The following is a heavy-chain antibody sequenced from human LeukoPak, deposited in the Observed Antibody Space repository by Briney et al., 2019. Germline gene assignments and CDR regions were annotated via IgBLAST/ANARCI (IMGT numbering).Heavy chain of an antibody. V-gene: IGHV4-31*03. D-gene: IGHD3-22*01. J-gene: IGHJ4*02. CDR2: IYYSGST. CDR3: ARLTMISGNY. Sequence: SETLSLTCTVSGGSISSGGYYWSWIRQHPGKGLEWIGYIYYSGSTNYNPSLKSRVTISVDTSKNQFSLKLSSVTAADTAVYYCARLTMISGNYWGQGTLVTVSS. CDR1: GGSISSGGYY.